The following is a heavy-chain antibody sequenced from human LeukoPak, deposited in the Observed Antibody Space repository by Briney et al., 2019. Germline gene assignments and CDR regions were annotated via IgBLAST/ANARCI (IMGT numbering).Heavy chain of an antibody. J-gene: IGHJ3*02. CDR2: IYPGDSDT. V-gene: IGHV5-51*01. Sequence: GESLKISGKGSGYSFTSYWIGWVRQMPGKGLEWMGTIYPGDSDTRYSPSFQGQVTISADKSISTAYLQWSSLKASDTAMYYCARRADIVVVVAATQSDAFDIWGQGTMVTVSS. CDR3: ARRADIVVVVAATQSDAFDI. CDR1: GYSFTSYW. D-gene: IGHD2-15*01.